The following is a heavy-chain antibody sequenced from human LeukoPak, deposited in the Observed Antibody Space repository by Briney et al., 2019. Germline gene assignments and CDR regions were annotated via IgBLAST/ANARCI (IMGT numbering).Heavy chain of an antibody. J-gene: IGHJ5*02. D-gene: IGHD6-19*01. CDR2: IYPGDSDT. V-gene: IGHV5-51*01. CDR1: GYSFTSYW. Sequence: GESLKISCKGSGYSFTSYWIGWVRQMPGKGLAWMGIIYPGDSDTRYSPSFQGQVTISADKSISTAYLQWSSLKASDTAMYYCAREGAVAGTWFDPWGQGTLVTVSS. CDR3: AREGAVAGTWFDP.